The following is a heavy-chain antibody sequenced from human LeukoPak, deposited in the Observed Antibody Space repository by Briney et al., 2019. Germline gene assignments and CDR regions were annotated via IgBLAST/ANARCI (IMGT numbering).Heavy chain of an antibody. D-gene: IGHD6-19*01. CDR2: ISSSSSTI. CDR3: ARLRIAVAGTGEPGNWFDP. Sequence: GGSLRLSCAASGFTFSSYSMNWVRQAPGKGLEWVSYISSSSSTIYYADSVKGRFTISRDNAKNSLYLQMNSLRAEDTAVYYCARLRIAVAGTGEPGNWFDPWGQGTLVTVSS. V-gene: IGHV3-48*04. J-gene: IGHJ5*02. CDR1: GFTFSSYS.